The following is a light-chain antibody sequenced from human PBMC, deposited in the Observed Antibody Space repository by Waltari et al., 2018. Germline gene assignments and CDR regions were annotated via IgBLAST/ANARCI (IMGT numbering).Light chain of an antibody. Sequence: SYELTQPPTVSVSPGQTASIPCSGDRLGDKYVCWYQQKPGQSPVLVIYQLNKRPSGSPERFSGSNSGNTATLTISGTQAMDEADYYCQAWDSSTAHVVFGGGTKLTVL. CDR2: QLN. J-gene: IGLJ2*01. CDR1: RLGDKY. CDR3: QAWDSSTAHVV. V-gene: IGLV3-1*01.